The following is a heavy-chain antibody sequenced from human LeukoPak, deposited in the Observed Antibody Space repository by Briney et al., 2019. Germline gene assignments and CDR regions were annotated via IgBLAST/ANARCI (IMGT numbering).Heavy chain of an antibody. D-gene: IGHD3-22*01. V-gene: IGHV1-69*13. J-gene: IGHJ3*02. CDR1: GGTFSSYA. CDR3: ARDYNYRNRRNPFNI. Sequence: SVKVSCKASGGTFSSYAISWVRQAPGQGLEWMGGIIPIFGTANYAQKFQGRVTITADESTSTAYMELSSLRSEDTAVYYCARDYNYRNRRNPFNIWAQRTRVSV. CDR2: IIPIFGTA.